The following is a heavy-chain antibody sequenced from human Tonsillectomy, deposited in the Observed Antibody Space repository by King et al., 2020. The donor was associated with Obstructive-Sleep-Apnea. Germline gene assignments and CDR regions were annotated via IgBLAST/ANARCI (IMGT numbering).Heavy chain of an antibody. CDR1: GFTFDDYA. CDR3: AKDISYYYGSGSYYKGYYYYGMDV. Sequence: VQLVESGGGLVQPGRSLRLSCAASGFTFDDYAMHWVRQAPGKGLEWVSGISWNSGSIGYADSVKGRFTISRENAKNSLYLQMNSLRAEDTALYYCAKDISYYYGSGSYYKGYYYYGMDVWGQGTTVTVSS. V-gene: IGHV3-9*01. D-gene: IGHD3-10*01. J-gene: IGHJ6*02. CDR2: ISWNSGSI.